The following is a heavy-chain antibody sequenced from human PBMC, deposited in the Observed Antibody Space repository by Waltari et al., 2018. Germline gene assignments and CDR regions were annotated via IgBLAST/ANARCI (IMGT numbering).Heavy chain of an antibody. CDR1: GYTFTGYY. V-gene: IGHV1-2*06. CDR2: INPNSGGT. D-gene: IGHD4-17*01. CDR3: ARDPTPFCGDYGKGAFDI. J-gene: IGHJ3*02. Sequence: QVQLVQSGAEVKKPGASVKVSCKASGYTFTGYYMHWVRQAPGQGLEWMGRINPNSGGTNYAQKFQGRVTMTRDTSISTAYMELSRLRSDDTAVYYCARDPTPFCGDYGKGAFDIWGQGTMVTVSS.